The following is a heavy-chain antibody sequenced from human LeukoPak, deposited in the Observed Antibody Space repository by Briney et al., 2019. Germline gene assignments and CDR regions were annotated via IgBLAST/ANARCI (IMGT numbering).Heavy chain of an antibody. CDR2: ISIDESEK. Sequence: GGSLRLSCAASGFTFSNYGMHWVRQAPGKGLEWVAVISIDESEKYYADSVKGRFIISRDNYKNTLYLQMNSLRGDDTAVYYCANPQSRGYDYLDYGGHGTLVTVSS. CDR3: ANPQSRGYDYLDY. J-gene: IGHJ4*01. V-gene: IGHV3-30*18. D-gene: IGHD5-12*01. CDR1: GFTFSNYG.